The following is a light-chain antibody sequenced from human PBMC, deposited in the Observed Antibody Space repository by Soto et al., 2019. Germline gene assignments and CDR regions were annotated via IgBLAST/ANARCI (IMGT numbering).Light chain of an antibody. CDR1: SSDVGGYNS. Sequence: QAVVTQPASVSGSPGQSITISCTGASSDVGGYNSVSWYQQNPGKAPKLMIYDVTNRPSGVSNRFSGSKSGNTASLTVSGLQAEDEADYYCSSYTSRGTLIFGGGTQLTVL. V-gene: IGLV2-14*01. CDR3: SSYTSRGTLI. J-gene: IGLJ2*01. CDR2: DVT.